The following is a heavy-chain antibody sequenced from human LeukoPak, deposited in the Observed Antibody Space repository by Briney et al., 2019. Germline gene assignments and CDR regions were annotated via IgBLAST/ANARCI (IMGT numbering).Heavy chain of an antibody. CDR1: GFTFSSYG. J-gene: IGHJ4*02. Sequence: PGGSLRLSCAASGFTFSSYGMHWVRQAPGKGLEWVAFIRYDGSSEYYADSVKGRFTISRDNSKNTLYLQMNSLRAEDTAVYYCARAGSIRFDYWGQGTLVTVSS. D-gene: IGHD1-26*01. V-gene: IGHV3-30*02. CDR3: ARAGSIRFDY. CDR2: IRYDGSSE.